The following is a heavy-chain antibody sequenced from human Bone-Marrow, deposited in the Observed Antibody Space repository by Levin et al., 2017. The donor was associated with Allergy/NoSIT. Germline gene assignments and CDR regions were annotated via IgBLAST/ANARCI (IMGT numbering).Heavy chain of an antibody. Sequence: GGSLRLSCAASGFTVSSNYMTWVRQAPGKGLQWVSVIYSSGSTYYADSVKGRFTISRDNAKNTLYLQMNGLTAEEPAIYYCARVAIVILPPTNPFDLWAKRQWSPSLQ. J-gene: IGHJ3*01. CDR1: GFTVSSNY. V-gene: IGHV3-53*01. CDR3: ARVAIVILPPTNPFDL. CDR2: IYSSGST. D-gene: IGHD2-2*01.